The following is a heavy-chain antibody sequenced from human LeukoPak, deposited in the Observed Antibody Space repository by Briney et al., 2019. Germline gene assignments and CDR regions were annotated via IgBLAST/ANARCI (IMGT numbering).Heavy chain of an antibody. CDR3: ARHGGSWTFDY. Sequence: SETLSLTCAIYDGSFSGYYWSWISQPPGKGLEWIGGISHSGSTNYNPSLESRVTISLDTSKTHSSLRLTSVTAADTAVYYCARHGGSWTFDYWGQGTLVTVSS. CDR2: ISHSGST. J-gene: IGHJ4*02. D-gene: IGHD6-13*01. CDR1: DGSFSGYY. V-gene: IGHV4-34*01.